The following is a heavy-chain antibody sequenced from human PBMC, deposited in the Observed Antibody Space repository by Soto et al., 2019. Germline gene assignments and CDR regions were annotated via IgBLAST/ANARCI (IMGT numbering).Heavy chain of an antibody. CDR3: ERENYYYGMDV. J-gene: IGHJ6*02. Sequence: EVQLVESGGGLIQPGGSLRLSCAASGFNVSVNYMNWVRQAPGKGLEWVSVINGGGSTNYADSVRGRFTISRDTSKNTLALQRNSLRAEDTAVYYCERENYYYGMDVWGQGTTVIVSS. V-gene: IGHV3-53*01. CDR1: GFNVSVNY. CDR2: INGGGST.